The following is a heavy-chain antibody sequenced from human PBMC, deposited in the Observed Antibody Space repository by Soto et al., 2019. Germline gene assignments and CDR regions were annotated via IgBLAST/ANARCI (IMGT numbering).Heavy chain of an antibody. V-gene: IGHV3-21*01. Sequence: EVQLVESGGGLVKPGGSLRLSCAVSGFIFSRYSMNWVRQAPGQGLEWVSSIGTSGSYIYDTDSVKCRFTISRYNTKDSLYLQMNSLRAEDTAIYYCARGSAFIGLDYWGQGTPVTVSS. CDR3: ARGSAFIGLDY. CDR2: IGTSGSYI. D-gene: IGHD1-26*01. CDR1: GFIFSRYS. J-gene: IGHJ4*02.